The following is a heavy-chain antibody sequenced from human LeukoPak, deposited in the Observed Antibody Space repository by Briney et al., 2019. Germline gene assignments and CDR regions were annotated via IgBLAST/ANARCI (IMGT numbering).Heavy chain of an antibody. D-gene: IGHD1-26*01. Sequence: PGGSLRLSCAASGFTFSSYWMGWVRQAPGKRLEWVANMNIDGSEKYYADSVKGRFTISRDNARNSVYLQMNSLRVEDTAVYYCARDPVKWELLLDYWGQGTLVTVSS. CDR1: GFTFSSYW. J-gene: IGHJ4*02. V-gene: IGHV3-7*01. CDR2: MNIDGSEK. CDR3: ARDPVKWELLLDY.